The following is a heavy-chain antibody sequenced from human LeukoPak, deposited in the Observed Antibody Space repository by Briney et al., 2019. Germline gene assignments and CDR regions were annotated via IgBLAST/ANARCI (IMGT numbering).Heavy chain of an antibody. CDR3: AKGDRFGTTGTMDV. J-gene: IGHJ6*02. CDR1: GFTFSSYA. Sequence: GGSLRLSCAASGFTFSSYAMSWVRQAPGKGLEWVSAISGSGGSTYYADSVKGRFTISRDNSKNTLYLQMNSLRAEDTAVYYCAKGDRFGTTGTMDVWGQGTTVTVSS. D-gene: IGHD1-1*01. V-gene: IGHV3-23*01. CDR2: ISGSGGST.